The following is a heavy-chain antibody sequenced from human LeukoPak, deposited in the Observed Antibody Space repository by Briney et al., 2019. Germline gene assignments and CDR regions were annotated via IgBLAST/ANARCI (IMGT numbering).Heavy chain of an antibody. Sequence: PSETLSLTCTVSGGSISSYSWSWIRQPPGKGLEWIGYMYSRGSAKYNPSLKSRVTISVDTSKNQFSLKLTSVTAADTAVYYCARGFGDWGLSWFDPWGQGTLVTVSS. CDR3: ARGFGDWGLSWFDP. J-gene: IGHJ5*02. V-gene: IGHV4-59*01. CDR1: GGSISSYS. CDR2: MYSRGSA. D-gene: IGHD3-10*01.